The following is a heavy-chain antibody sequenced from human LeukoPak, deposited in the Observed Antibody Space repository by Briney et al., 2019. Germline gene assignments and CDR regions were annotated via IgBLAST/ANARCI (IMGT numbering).Heavy chain of an antibody. V-gene: IGHV3-7*01. D-gene: IGHD2-21*01. J-gene: IGHJ3*02. CDR1: GFTFSSYW. CDR2: IKQDGSEI. Sequence: PGGSLRLSCVASGFTFSSYWMGWVRQAPGKGLEWVANIKQDGSEIHHVDSVEGRFTISRENAKNSLYLQMNSLRVEDTAVYYCAKSVVNAIGAFDIWGQGTMVSVSS. CDR3: AKSVVNAIGAFDI.